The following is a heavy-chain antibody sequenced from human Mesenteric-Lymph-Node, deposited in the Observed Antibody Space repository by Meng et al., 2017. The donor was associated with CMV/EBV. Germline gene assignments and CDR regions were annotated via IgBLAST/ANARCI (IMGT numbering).Heavy chain of an antibody. CDR1: GGSISSYY. Sequence: SETLSLTCTVSGGSISSYYWSWIRQPPGKGLEWIGYIYYSGSTNYNPSLKSRVTISVDTSKNQFSLKLSSVTAADTAVYYCARVRGTGYNPLDYWGQGTLVTGLL. V-gene: IGHV4-59*08. J-gene: IGHJ4*02. D-gene: IGHD3-9*01. CDR2: IYYSGST. CDR3: ARVRGTGYNPLDY.